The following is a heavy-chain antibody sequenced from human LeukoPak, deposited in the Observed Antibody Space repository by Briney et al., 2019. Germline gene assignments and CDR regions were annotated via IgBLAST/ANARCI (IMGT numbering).Heavy chain of an antibody. CDR3: ARDAGVVPYYFDY. V-gene: IGHV4-59*01. Sequence: ASETLSLTCTVSGGSISSYNWSWIRRPPGKGLGWIGFIYYSGSTNYNPSLKSRVTISVNTSKNQFSLKLSSVTAADTAVYYCARDAGVVPYYFDYWGQGTLVTVSS. CDR2: IYYSGST. D-gene: IGHD3-3*01. J-gene: IGHJ4*02. CDR1: GGSISSYN.